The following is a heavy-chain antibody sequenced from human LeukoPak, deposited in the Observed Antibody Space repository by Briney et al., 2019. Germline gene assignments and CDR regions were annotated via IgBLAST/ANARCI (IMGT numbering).Heavy chain of an antibody. V-gene: IGHV1-18*04. J-gene: IGHJ1*01. CDR1: GYTFTIYG. CDR2: ISAYYGNT. D-gene: IGHD4-17*01. Sequence: VASVKLSFKASGYTFTIYGISWVRQAPEQGLEWMGWISAYYGNTNYAQKLQGRVTMTTDTSTSTAYMELRSLRSDDTAVYYCARGRADGDYLESFQHWGQGTLVTVSS. CDR3: ARGRADGDYLESFQH.